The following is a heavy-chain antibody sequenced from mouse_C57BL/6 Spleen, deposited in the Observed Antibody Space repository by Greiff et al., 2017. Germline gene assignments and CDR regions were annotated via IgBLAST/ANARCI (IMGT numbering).Heavy chain of an antibody. CDR3: TTTVVALYAMDY. CDR1: GYTFTDYE. CDR2: IDPDTGGT. D-gene: IGHD1-1*01. V-gene: IGHV1-15*01. J-gene: IGHJ4*01. Sequence: QVQLQQSGAELVRPGASVTLSCKASGYTFTDYEMHWVKQTPVHGLEWIGAIDPDTGGTAYNQKFKGKAILTADKSSSTAYMELRSLTSEDSAVYYCTTTVVALYAMDYWGQGTSVTVSS.